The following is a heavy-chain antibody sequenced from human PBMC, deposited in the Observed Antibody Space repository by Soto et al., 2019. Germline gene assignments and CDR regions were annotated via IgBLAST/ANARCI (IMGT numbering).Heavy chain of an antibody. J-gene: IGHJ6*02. CDR3: ARQEREGFTYYDFWSGSTRGYYGMDV. D-gene: IGHD3-3*01. CDR1: GGTFSSYA. V-gene: IGHV1-69*13. Sequence: ASVKVSCKASGGTFSSYAISWVRQAPGQGLEWMGGIIPIFGTANYAQKFQGRVTITADESTSTAYMELSSLRSEDTAVYYCARQEREGFTYYDFWSGSTRGYYGMDVWGQGTTVTVSS. CDR2: IIPIFGTA.